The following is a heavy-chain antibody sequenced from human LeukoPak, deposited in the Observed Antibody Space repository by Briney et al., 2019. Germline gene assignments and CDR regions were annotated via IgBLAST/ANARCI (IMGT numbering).Heavy chain of an antibody. V-gene: IGHV1-8*01. CDR1: GYSITSYD. J-gene: IGHJ6*02. CDR2: MNSNSGNT. D-gene: IGHD3-10*01. CDR3: ARGGTLVRGVAILYGMDV. Sequence: GASVKVSCRASGYSITSYDINWVRQAAGQGLEWVGWMNSNSGNTGYARKFQGRVTLTRDTSINTAYMEVNSLTSEDTVVYYCARGGTLVRGVAILYGMDVWGQGTTVTVSS.